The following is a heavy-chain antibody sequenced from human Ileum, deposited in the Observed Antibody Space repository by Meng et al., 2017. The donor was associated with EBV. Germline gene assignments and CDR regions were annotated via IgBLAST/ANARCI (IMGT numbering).Heavy chain of an antibody. Sequence: LKESCPTLVQPTQTLTLPCTFSGFSLSTSGVGVCWIRQPPGKALEWLALIYWDDDKRYSPSLKSRLTITKDTSKNQVVLTMTNMDPVDTATYYCAHGTYYYGPDFTGGWFDPWGQGTLVTVSS. CDR2: IYWDDDK. J-gene: IGHJ5*02. CDR1: GFSLSTSGVG. D-gene: IGHD3-10*01. V-gene: IGHV2-5*02. CDR3: AHGTYYYGPDFTGGWFDP.